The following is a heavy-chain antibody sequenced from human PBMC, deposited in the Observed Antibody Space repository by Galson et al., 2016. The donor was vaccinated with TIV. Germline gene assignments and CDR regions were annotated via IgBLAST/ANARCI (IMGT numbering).Heavy chain of an antibody. CDR1: GVSTSTYY. D-gene: IGHD5-12*01. Sequence: ETLSLTCTVSGVSTSTYYWSWIRQSPGKGLEWIGHMYYTGSTDYKSSLKNRVTISADTSKNKFFLRLSSVTAADTAVYFCAREKSGFEPVDRFHYYMDVWGKGTAVTVSS. CDR3: AREKSGFEPVDRFHYYMDV. J-gene: IGHJ6*03. CDR2: MYYTGST. V-gene: IGHV4-59*01.